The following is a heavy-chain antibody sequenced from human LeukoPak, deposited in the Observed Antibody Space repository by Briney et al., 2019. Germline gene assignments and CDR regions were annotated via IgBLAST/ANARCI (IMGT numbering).Heavy chain of an antibody. CDR2: IYTSGSI. Sequence: SETLSLTCTVSGGSISNHYWSWIRQPAGKGLEWIGRIYTSGSINHNPSLKSRVTMSVDPSKNQFSLKLSSVTAADTAVYYCAREALGYCSGGSCPYYFDYWGQGTLVTVSS. J-gene: IGHJ4*02. V-gene: IGHV4-4*07. CDR3: AREALGYCSGGSCPYYFDY. CDR1: GGSISNHY. D-gene: IGHD2-15*01.